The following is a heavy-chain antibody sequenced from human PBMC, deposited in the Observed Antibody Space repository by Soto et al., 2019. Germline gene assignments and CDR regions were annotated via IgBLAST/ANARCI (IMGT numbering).Heavy chain of an antibody. V-gene: IGHV1-18*01. CDR1: GYTFTSYG. D-gene: IGHD4-17*01. CDR3: ERDRAFGDVGDAGDI. Sequence: QVQLVQSGGEVKKSGASVKVSCNASGYTFTSYGLSWVRQAPGQGLEWMGWISDYYDHPNYAQNLQDRVSMTTDTSTNTAYLELRSLRSDDTAVYYFERDRAFGDVGDAGDIWGQGTMVTVSS. CDR2: ISDYYDHP. J-gene: IGHJ3*02.